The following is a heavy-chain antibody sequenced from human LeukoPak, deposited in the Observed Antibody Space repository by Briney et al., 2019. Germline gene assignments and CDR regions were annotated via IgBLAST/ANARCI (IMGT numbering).Heavy chain of an antibody. Sequence: SETLSLTCAVYGGSLSGYYWSWIRQPPGKGLEWIGEINHSGSTNYNPSLKSRVTISVDTSKNQFSLKLSSVTAADTAVYYCASVGGHCSGGSCYKHYYYYMDVWGKGTTVTVSS. CDR1: GGSLSGYY. J-gene: IGHJ6*03. CDR2: INHSGST. V-gene: IGHV4-34*01. CDR3: ASVGGHCSGGSCYKHYYYYMDV. D-gene: IGHD2-15*01.